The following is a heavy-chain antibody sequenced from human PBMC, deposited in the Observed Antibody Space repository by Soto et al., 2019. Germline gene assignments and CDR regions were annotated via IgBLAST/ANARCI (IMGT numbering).Heavy chain of an antibody. CDR3: ATAGGQLVPAFDS. Sequence: GWSLTLSRSASVYPFSSYIMNWVRPAPGKGLEWVSSISSSSSYIYYADSVKGRFTISRDNAKNSLYLQMNSLRAEDTAVYYCATAGGQLVPAFDSWGQGTLVTVSS. CDR2: ISSSSSYI. CDR1: VYPFSSYI. J-gene: IGHJ4*02. V-gene: IGHV3-21*01. D-gene: IGHD6-6*01.